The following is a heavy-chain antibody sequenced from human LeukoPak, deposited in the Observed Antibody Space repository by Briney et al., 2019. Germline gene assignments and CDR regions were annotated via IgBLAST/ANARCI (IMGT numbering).Heavy chain of an antibody. Sequence: GGSLRLSCAASGFTFSSYWMTWVRQAPGKGLEWVANINQDGSERYYVDSMKGRFTISRDNAKNSLSLQMNSLRAEDTALYYCARGNAMGVWGQGTTVTASS. CDR3: ARGNAMGV. V-gene: IGHV3-7*01. J-gene: IGHJ6*02. CDR2: INQDGSER. CDR1: GFTFSSYW.